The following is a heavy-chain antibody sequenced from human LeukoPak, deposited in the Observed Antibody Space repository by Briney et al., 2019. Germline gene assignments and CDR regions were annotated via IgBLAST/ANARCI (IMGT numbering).Heavy chain of an antibody. CDR1: GFTFSSYA. D-gene: IGHD3-10*01. Sequence: QPGGSLRLSCASSGFTFSSYAMSWVRQAPGKGLEWVSAISGSSGSTYYADSVKGRFTISRDNSKNTLYLQMNSLRAEDTAVYYCAKGAHGWFRELFDYWGQGTLVTVSS. J-gene: IGHJ4*02. CDR2: ISGSSGST. CDR3: AKGAHGWFRELFDY. V-gene: IGHV3-23*01.